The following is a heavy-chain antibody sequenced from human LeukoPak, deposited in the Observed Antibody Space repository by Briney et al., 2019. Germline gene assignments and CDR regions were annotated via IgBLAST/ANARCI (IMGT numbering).Heavy chain of an antibody. CDR1: GFTFRNYW. D-gene: IGHD2-15*01. Sequence: PGRSLRLSCAASGFTFRNYWMSWVRQAPGKGLEWVANIKQDGSEKYYVDSVKGRFTISRDNAKNSLDLQMNSLRAEDTAVYYCAKNTESQVIFRDWGQGTLVTVSS. J-gene: IGHJ4*02. CDR3: AKNTESQVIFRD. CDR2: IKQDGSEK. V-gene: IGHV3-7*01.